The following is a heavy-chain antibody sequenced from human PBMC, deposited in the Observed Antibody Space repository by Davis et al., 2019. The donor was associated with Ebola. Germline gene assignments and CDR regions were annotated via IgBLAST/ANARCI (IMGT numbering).Heavy chain of an antibody. D-gene: IGHD1-26*01. CDR3: ARRSGPDY. CDR2: ISYDGSNN. CDR1: GFTFRSYA. V-gene: IGHV3-30*04. J-gene: IGHJ4*02. Sequence: GGSLSLSCAASGFTFRSYAMYWVRQAPGTGLEWVAVISYDGSNNYYADSVKGRFTISRDNSKNTLYLQMNSLRAEDTAVYYCARRSGPDYWGQGTLVTVSS.